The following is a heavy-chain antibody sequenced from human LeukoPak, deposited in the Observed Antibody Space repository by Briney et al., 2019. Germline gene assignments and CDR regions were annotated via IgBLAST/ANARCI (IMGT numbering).Heavy chain of an antibody. CDR3: TRDRELADTEAVNWFDP. CDR2: IRSKAYGGTT. CDR1: GFTFGDYA. V-gene: IGHV3-49*04. Sequence: AGRSLRLSCTASGFTFGDYAMSWVRQAPGKGLEWVGFIRSKAYGGTTEYAVSVKGRFTISRDDSKSIGYLQMNSLKSEDTAVYYCTRDRELADTEAVNWFDPWGQGTLVTVSS. J-gene: IGHJ5*02. D-gene: IGHD6-25*01.